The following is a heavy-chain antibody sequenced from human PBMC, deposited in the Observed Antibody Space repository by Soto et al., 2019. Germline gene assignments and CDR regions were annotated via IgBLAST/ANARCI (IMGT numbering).Heavy chain of an antibody. D-gene: IGHD3-22*01. CDR2: ISYSGST. J-gene: IGHJ5*01. CDR1: GASITTYY. V-gene: IGHV4-59*01. CDR3: ARDLKDNGTDSKCNWFDS. Sequence: PSETLSLTCTVSGASITTYYWSWIRQPPGKGLEWIGYISYSGSTDYNPSLKSRVTISFDASKNQISLQVRSATAADAAVYYCARDLKDNGTDSKCNWFDSWDQGPLVTVS.